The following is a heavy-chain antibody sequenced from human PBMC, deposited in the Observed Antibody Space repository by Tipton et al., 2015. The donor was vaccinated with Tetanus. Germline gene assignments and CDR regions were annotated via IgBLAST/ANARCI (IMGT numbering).Heavy chain of an antibody. V-gene: IGHV4-59*01. J-gene: IGHJ4*02. Sequence: TLSLTCTGSGGSISSYYWSWVRQPPGKGLEWIGYIDYSGSTNYNPSLKSRVTISIDTSKKQFSLNLSSVTAADTAVYFCARCPYGGVSGTLYYRGQGILVTVSS. D-gene: IGHD4-23*01. CDR1: GGSISSYY. CDR3: ARCPYGGVSGTLYY. CDR2: IDYSGST.